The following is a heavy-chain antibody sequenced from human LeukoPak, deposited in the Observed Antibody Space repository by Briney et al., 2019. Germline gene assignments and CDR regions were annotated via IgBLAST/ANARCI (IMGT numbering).Heavy chain of an antibody. D-gene: IGHD4-17*01. CDR2: ISYDGSNK. CDR3: AKLPTVTHELFDY. V-gene: IGHV3-30*18. J-gene: IGHJ4*02. Sequence: GGSLRLSCSASGFTFSSYGMHWVRQAPGKGLEWVAVISYDGSNKYYADSVKGRFTISRDNSKNTLYLQMNSLRAEDTAVYYCAKLPTVTHELFDYWGQGTLVTVSS. CDR1: GFTFSSYG.